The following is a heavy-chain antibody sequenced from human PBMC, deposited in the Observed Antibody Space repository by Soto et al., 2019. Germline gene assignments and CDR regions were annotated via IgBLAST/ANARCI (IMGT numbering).Heavy chain of an antibody. Sequence: SETLSLTCAVYGGSFSGYYWSWIRQPPGKGLEWIGEINHSGSTNYNPSLKSRVTISVDTSKNQFSLKLSSVTAADTAVYYCARGPDRGDYPQYYMDVWGKGTTVTVSS. CDR1: GGSFSGYY. J-gene: IGHJ6*03. V-gene: IGHV4-34*01. CDR3: ARGPDRGDYPQYYMDV. CDR2: INHSGST. D-gene: IGHD4-17*01.